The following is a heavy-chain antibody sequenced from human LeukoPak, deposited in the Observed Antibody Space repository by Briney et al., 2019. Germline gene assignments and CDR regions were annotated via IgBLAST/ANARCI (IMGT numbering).Heavy chain of an antibody. CDR2: IIPILGIA. CDR3: ARGLEQQLPREYFQH. CDR1: GGTFSSYT. D-gene: IGHD6-13*01. J-gene: IGHJ1*01. V-gene: IGHV1-69*02. Sequence: ASVKVSCKASGGTFSSYTISWVRQAPGQGLEWMGRIIPILGIANYAQKFQGRVTITADKSKSTAYMELSSLRSEDTAVYYCARGLEQQLPREYFQHWGQGTLVTVSS.